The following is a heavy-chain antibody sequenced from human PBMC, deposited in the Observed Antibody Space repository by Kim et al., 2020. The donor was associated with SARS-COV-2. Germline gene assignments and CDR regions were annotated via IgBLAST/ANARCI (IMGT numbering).Heavy chain of an antibody. V-gene: IGHV3-15*01. Sequence: GGSLRLSCAGSGFTFSNAWMSWVRQAPGKGLEWVGRIRSKTDGGTTDYAAPVQGRFTISRVDSKNTLYLQMNSLKTEDTAVYYCTTDDSSGDYYDNDLGYWGQGTLVTVSS. J-gene: IGHJ4*02. CDR1: GFTFSNAW. CDR3: TTDDSSGDYYDNDLGY. CDR2: IRSKTDGGTT. D-gene: IGHD3-22*01.